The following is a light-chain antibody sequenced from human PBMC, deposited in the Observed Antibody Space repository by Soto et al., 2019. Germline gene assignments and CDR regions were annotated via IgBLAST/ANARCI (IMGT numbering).Light chain of an antibody. Sequence: QSALTQPASVSGSLGQSTTISCTGTSRDVGNYNYVSWYQHHTGRAPKLVIYDVNNRPAGISNRFSGSKSDNTASLIIFGLHAEDEADYYCSSYTSSSNLIFGGGTKVTVL. CDR2: DVN. CDR3: SSYTSSSNLI. J-gene: IGLJ2*01. V-gene: IGLV2-14*03. CDR1: SRDVGNYNY.